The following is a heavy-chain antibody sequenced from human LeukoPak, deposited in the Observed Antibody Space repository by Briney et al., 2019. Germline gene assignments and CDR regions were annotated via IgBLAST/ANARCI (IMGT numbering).Heavy chain of an antibody. CDR2: IYYSGST. CDR1: GGSISSGGYY. J-gene: IGHJ6*02. V-gene: IGHV4-31*03. CDR3: ARARSGRYYYYGMDV. Sequence: PSETLSLTCTVSGGSISSGGYYWSWIRQHPGKGLEWIGYIYYSGSTSYNPSLKSRVTISVDTSKNQFSLKLSSVTAADTAVYYCARARSGRYYYYGMDVWGLGTTVTVSS. D-gene: IGHD1-26*01.